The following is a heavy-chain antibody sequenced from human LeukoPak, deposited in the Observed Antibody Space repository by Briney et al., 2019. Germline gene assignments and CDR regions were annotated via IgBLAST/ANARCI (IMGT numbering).Heavy chain of an antibody. J-gene: IGHJ4*02. CDR1: GGSFSGYY. CDR2: INHSGST. V-gene: IGHV4-34*01. CDR3: ARRPRGYYGSGASDY. D-gene: IGHD3-10*01. Sequence: PSETLSLTCAVYGGSFSGYYWSWIRQPPGKGLEWIGEINHSGSTNYNPSLKSRATISVDTSKNQFSLKLSSVTAADTAVYYCARRPRGYYGSGASDYWGQGTLVTVSS.